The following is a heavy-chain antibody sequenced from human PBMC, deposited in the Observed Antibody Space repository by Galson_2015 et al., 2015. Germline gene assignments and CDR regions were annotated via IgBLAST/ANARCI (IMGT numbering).Heavy chain of an antibody. D-gene: IGHD6-19*01. J-gene: IGHJ4*02. CDR3: ARATYSSGWYHY. Sequence: SETLSLTCAVYGGSISSYYWSWIRQHPGKGLEWIGYIYYSGSTNYNPSLKSRVTISVDTSKNQFSLKLSSVTAADTAVYYCARATYSSGWYHYWGQGTLVTVSS. CDR1: GGSISSYY. CDR2: IYYSGST. V-gene: IGHV4-59*01.